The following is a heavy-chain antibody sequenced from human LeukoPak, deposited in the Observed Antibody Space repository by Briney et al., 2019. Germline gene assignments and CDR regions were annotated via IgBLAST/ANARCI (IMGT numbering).Heavy chain of an antibody. CDR3: ARDHRPGGGGSCYDY. Sequence: GRSLRLSCAASGFTFSSYAMHWVRQAPGKGLEWVAVISYDGSNKYYADSVKGRFTISRDNSKNTLYLQMNSLRAEDTAVYYCARDHRPGGGGSCYDYWGQGTLVTVSS. V-gene: IGHV3-30-3*01. CDR1: GFTFSSYA. CDR2: ISYDGSNK. D-gene: IGHD2-15*01. J-gene: IGHJ4*02.